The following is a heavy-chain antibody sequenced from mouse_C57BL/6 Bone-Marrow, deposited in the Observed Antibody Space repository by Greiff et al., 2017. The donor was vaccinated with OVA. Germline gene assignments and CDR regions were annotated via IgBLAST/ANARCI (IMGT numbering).Heavy chain of an antibody. CDR3: ARHSSGYVDYFGY. J-gene: IGHJ2*01. D-gene: IGHD3-2*02. Sequence: EVQLVESGGDLVKPGGSLKLSCAASGFTFSSYGMSWVRQTPDKRLEWVATISSGGSYTYYPDSVKGRFTISRDNAKNTLYLQMSSLKSEDTAMYYCARHSSGYVDYFGYWGQGTTLTVSS. CDR1: GFTFSSYG. V-gene: IGHV5-6*01. CDR2: ISSGGSYT.